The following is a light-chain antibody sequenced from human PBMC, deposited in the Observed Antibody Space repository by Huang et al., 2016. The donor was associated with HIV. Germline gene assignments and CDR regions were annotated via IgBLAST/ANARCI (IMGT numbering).Light chain of an antibody. CDR1: HDISTF. CDR2: GAS. CDR3: QKYDSAPRT. J-gene: IGKJ1*01. V-gene: IGKV1-27*01. Sequence: DIEMTQSPPSLSASIGDRVTLTCRASHDISTFLAWYQQKPGSPPKLLIYGASIVQSGVPARFIGSGAGTDFTLTSNSLQPEDVANDYCQKYDSAPRTFGQGTKVEVK.